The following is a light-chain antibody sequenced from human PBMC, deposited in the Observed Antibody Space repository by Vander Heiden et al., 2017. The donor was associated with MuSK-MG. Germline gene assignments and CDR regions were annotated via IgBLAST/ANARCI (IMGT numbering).Light chain of an antibody. CDR3: QSYDSSLSAVV. J-gene: IGLJ2*01. V-gene: IGLV1-40*01. CDR2: GDS. Sequence: SELTQPPSVSGAAGQRVTISCTGSSPNIGARYAVHWYEQLHGTAPRLLLYGDSNRPSGVPARFSGSKSGTSASLAITGLQGADEADYYCQSYDSSLSAVVFGGGTKLNVI. CDR1: SPNIGARYA.